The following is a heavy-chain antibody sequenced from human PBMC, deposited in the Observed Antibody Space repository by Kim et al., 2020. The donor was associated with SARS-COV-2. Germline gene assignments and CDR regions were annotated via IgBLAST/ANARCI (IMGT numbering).Heavy chain of an antibody. CDR3: ARGNRGVIVWWFDP. CDR1: GGSFSGYY. CDR2: INHSGST. J-gene: IGHJ5*02. V-gene: IGHV4-34*01. Sequence: SETLSLTCAVYGGSFSGYYWSWIRQPPGKGLEWIGEINHSGSTNYNPSLKSRVTISVDTSKNQFSLKLSSVTAADTAVYYCARGNRGVIVWWFDPWGQGTLVTVSS. D-gene: IGHD3-16*02.